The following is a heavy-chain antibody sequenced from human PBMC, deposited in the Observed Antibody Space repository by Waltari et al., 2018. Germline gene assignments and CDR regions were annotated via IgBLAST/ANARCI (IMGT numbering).Heavy chain of an antibody. CDR1: GFTFSSYG. J-gene: IGHJ4*02. V-gene: IGHV3-30*02. CDR2: IRYDGSNK. Sequence: QVQLVESGGGVVQPGGSLRLSCAASGFTFSSYGMHWVRQAPGKGLGWVAFIRYDGSNKYYADSVKGRFTISRDNSKNTLYLQMNSLRAEDTAVYYCAKGNIVATILGYWGQGTLVTVSS. CDR3: AKGNIVATILGY. D-gene: IGHD5-12*01.